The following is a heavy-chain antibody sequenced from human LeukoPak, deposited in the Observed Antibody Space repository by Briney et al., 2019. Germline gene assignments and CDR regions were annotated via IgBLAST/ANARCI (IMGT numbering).Heavy chain of an antibody. Sequence: GGSLRLSCAASGFTFSSYGMHWVRQAPGKGLEWVAVISYDGSNKYYADSVKGRFTISRDNSKNTLYLQMNSLRAEDTAVYYCARSRGGNSGWYPFDYWGQGTLVTVSS. D-gene: IGHD6-19*01. CDR1: GFTFSSYG. CDR2: ISYDGSNK. CDR3: ARSRGGNSGWYPFDY. J-gene: IGHJ4*02. V-gene: IGHV3-30*03.